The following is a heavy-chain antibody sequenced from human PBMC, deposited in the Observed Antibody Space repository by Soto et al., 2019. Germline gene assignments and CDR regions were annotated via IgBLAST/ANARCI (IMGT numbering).Heavy chain of an antibody. Sequence: QVPLVESGGGVVQPGRSLRLSCAASGFSFSSYGMHWVRQAPGKGLEWVAVIWHDGSNKYYADSVKGRFTISRDNSKNTLYLQMNSLRAEDTAVYYCATSQLWFGELGYWGQGTLVTVSS. J-gene: IGHJ4*02. CDR1: GFSFSSYG. V-gene: IGHV3-33*01. CDR3: ATSQLWFGELGY. CDR2: IWHDGSNK. D-gene: IGHD3-10*01.